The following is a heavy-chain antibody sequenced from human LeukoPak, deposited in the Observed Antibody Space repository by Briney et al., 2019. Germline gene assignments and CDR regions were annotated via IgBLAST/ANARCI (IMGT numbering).Heavy chain of an antibody. J-gene: IGHJ3*02. Sequence: PGGSLRLSCAASGFTFSSYSMNWIRQAPGKGLEWVSSISGSSSYIYYADSVKGRFTISRANAKNSLYLQMNSLRAEDTAVYYCARGRQNSGSYSDAFDIWGQGTMVTVSS. V-gene: IGHV3-21*01. D-gene: IGHD1-26*01. CDR2: ISGSSSYI. CDR1: GFTFSSYS. CDR3: ARGRQNSGSYSDAFDI.